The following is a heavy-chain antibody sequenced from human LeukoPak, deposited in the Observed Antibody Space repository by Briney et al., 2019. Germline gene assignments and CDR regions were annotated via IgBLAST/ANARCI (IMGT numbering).Heavy chain of an antibody. Sequence: ASVKVSCKASGYTFTGYYMHWVRQAPGQGLEWMGWINPNSGGTNYAQKFQGRVTMTRDTSISTAYMELSRLRSDDTAVYYCARDSSGGPKGLRYFDRDAFDIWSQGTMVTVSS. J-gene: IGHJ3*02. V-gene: IGHV1-2*02. CDR1: GYTFTGYY. CDR2: INPNSGGT. D-gene: IGHD3-9*01. CDR3: ARDSSGGPKGLRYFDRDAFDI.